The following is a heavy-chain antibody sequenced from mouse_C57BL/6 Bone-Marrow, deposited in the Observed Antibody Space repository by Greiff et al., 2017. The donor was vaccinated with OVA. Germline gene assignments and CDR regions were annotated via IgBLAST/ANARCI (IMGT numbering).Heavy chain of an antibody. Sequence: VHVKQSGPELVKPGASVKISCKASGYSFTGYYMNWVKQSPEKSLEWIGEINPSTGGTTYNQKFKAKATLTVDKSSSTAYMQLKSLTSEDSAVYYCARYTTVVARDLAYWGQGTLVTVSA. V-gene: IGHV1-42*01. D-gene: IGHD1-1*01. CDR3: ARYTTVVARDLAY. J-gene: IGHJ3*01. CDR2: INPSTGGT. CDR1: GYSFTGYY.